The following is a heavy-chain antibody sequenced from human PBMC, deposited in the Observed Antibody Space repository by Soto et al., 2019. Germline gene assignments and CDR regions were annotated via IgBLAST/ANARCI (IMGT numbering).Heavy chain of an antibody. CDR1: GFTFSSYG. D-gene: IGHD6-13*01. Sequence: PGGSLRLSCAASGFTFSSYGMHWVRQAPGKGLEWVAVISYDGSNKYYADSVKGRFTISRDNSKNTLYLQMNSLRAEDTAVYYCAKPYSSKYYMDVWGKGTTVTV. CDR2: ISYDGSNK. V-gene: IGHV3-30*18. CDR3: AKPYSSKYYMDV. J-gene: IGHJ6*03.